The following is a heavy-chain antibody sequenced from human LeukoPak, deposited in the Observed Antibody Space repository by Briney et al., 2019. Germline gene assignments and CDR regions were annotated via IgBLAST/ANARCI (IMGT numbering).Heavy chain of an antibody. J-gene: IGHJ6*03. CDR2: IYYSGST. CDR3: ARGLTVTTGYYYYYYMDV. Sequence: PSETLSLTCTVSGGSISSYYWSWIRQPPGKGLEWIGYIYYSGSTNYNPSLKSRVTISVDTSKNQFSLKLSSVTAADTAVYYCARGLTVTTGYYYYYYMDVWGKGTTVTVSS. D-gene: IGHD4-11*01. CDR1: GGSISSYY. V-gene: IGHV4-59*01.